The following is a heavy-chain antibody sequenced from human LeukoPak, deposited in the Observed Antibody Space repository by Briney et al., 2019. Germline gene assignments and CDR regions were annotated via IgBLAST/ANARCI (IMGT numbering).Heavy chain of an antibody. Sequence: PSETLSLTCAVYGGSFSGYYWSWIHQHPGKGLEWIGYIYYSGSTYYNPSLKSRVTISVDTSKNQFSLKLSSVTAADTAVYYCARSPGYYDFWSGYYISGGFDYWGQGTLVTVSS. CDR2: IYYSGST. J-gene: IGHJ4*02. CDR3: ARSPGYYDFWSGYYISGGFDY. D-gene: IGHD3-3*01. CDR1: GGSFSGYY. V-gene: IGHV4-31*11.